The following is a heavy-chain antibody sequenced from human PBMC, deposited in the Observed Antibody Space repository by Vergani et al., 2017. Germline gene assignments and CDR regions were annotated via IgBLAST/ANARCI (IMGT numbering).Heavy chain of an antibody. J-gene: IGHJ6*03. CDR2: ISYDGSKT. D-gene: IGHD3-16*01. Sequence: QVQLVESGGGVVQPGTSLRLSCEASGFKFSQFGTHWVRQGPGKGLEWVAFISYDGSKTQYADSEKGRVTISRDNSKNTVGLEMSSLRVDDTATYYCARXVWDCSGISCFLRAGEFYYMDVWGQGTTVTVSS. CDR1: GFKFSQFG. CDR3: ARXVWDCSGISCFLRAGEFYYMDV. V-gene: IGHV3-33*05.